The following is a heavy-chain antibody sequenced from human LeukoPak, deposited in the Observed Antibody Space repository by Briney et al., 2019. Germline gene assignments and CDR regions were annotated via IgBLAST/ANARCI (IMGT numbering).Heavy chain of an antibody. V-gene: IGHV5-51*01. D-gene: IGHD3-9*01. J-gene: IGHJ4*02. CDR1: GYSFTNYW. CDR2: IYPGDSDT. CDR3: ARSHYDILTGYPTYTDY. Sequence: GESLKISCKGSGYSFTNYWIGWVRQMPGKGLEWMGIIYPGDSDTTYSPSFQGQVTISADKSISTAYLQWSSLKASDTAMYYCARSHYDILTGYPTYTDYWGQGTLVTVSS.